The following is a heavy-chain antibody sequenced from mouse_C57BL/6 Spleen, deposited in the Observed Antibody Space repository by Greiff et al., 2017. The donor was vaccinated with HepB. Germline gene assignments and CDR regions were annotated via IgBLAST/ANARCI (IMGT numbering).Heavy chain of an antibody. J-gene: IGHJ3*01. CDR3: ARGDMRRGFAY. Sequence: VQRVESGPELVKPGASVKISCKASGYAFSSSWMNWVKQRPGKGLEWIGRIYPGDGDTNYNGKFKGKATLTADKSSSTAYMQLSSLTSEDSAVYFCARGDMRRGFAYWGQGTLVTVSA. CDR1: GYAFSSSW. V-gene: IGHV1-82*01. D-gene: IGHD2-3*01. CDR2: IYPGDGDT.